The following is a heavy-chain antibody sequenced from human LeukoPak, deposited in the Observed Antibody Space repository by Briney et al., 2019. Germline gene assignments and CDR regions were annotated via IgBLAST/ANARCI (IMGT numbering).Heavy chain of an antibody. J-gene: IGHJ4*02. CDR3: AKVPGAVYYFDY. Sequence: GGSLRLSCAASGFTFSTYSMNWVRQAPGKGLEWVSSISSSSSYRYYADSAKGRFTISRDNSKNTLYLQMNSLRAEDTAVYYCAKVPGAVYYFDYWGQGTLVPVSS. CDR1: GFTFSTYS. D-gene: IGHD2-2*01. CDR2: ISSSSSYR. V-gene: IGHV3-21*04.